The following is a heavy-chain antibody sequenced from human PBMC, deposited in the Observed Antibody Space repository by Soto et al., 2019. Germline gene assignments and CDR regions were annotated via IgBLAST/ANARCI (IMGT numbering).Heavy chain of an antibody. D-gene: IGHD3-9*01. V-gene: IGHV1-18*04. CDR1: GINVARFI. J-gene: IGHJ6*02. CDR3: ARGYFDWASGNYYFYKMDV. Sequence: QLVQSGAEVRKPGSSVMVSCRASGINVARFIVSWARQAPGQGLEWMGWISAYNGNTNYAHKLQGRVTMTTDTSTNTAYMELRSLRSDDTAVYYCARGYFDWASGNYYFYKMDVWGQGTTVTVSS. CDR2: ISAYNGNT.